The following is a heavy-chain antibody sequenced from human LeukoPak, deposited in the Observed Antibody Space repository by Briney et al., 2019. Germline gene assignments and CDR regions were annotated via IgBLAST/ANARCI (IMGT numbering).Heavy chain of an antibody. J-gene: IGHJ5*02. D-gene: IGHD2-15*01. CDR3: ARYCSGGSWDNWFDP. CDR1: GGSISSSSYY. Sequence: SETLSLTCTVSGGSISSSSYYWGWIRQPPGKGLEWIGSIYYSGSTYYNPSLKSRVTISVDTSKNQFSLNLSSVTAADTAVYYCARYCSGGSWDNWFDPWGQGTLVTVSS. V-gene: IGHV4-39*01. CDR2: IYYSGST.